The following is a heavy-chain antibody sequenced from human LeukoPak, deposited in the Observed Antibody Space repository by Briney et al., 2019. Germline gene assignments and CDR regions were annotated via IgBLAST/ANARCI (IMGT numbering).Heavy chain of an antibody. CDR3: AHTYYDFWSGYDAFDI. CDR1: GFSLSTSGVG. D-gene: IGHD3-3*01. CDR2: IYWNDDK. V-gene: IGHV2-5*01. Sequence: SGPTLVNPTQTLTLTCTFSGFSLSTSGVGVGWIRQPPGKALEWLALIYWNDDKRYSPSLKSRLTITKDTSKNQVVLTMTNMDPVDTATYYCAHTYYDFWSGYDAFDIWGQGTMVTVSS. J-gene: IGHJ3*02.